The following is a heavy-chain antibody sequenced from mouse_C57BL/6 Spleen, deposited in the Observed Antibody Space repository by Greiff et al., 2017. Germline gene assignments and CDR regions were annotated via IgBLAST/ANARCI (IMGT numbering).Heavy chain of an antibody. CDR1: GFTFSSYA. Sequence: EVQRVESGEGLVKPGGSLKLSCAASGFTFSSYAMSWVRQTPERRLEWVAYISSGGDYIYYADTVKGRFTISRDNARNTLYLQMSSLKSEDTAMYYCTRDIGMAHFDYWGQGTTLTVSS. CDR2: ISSGGDYI. CDR3: TRDIGMAHFDY. J-gene: IGHJ2*01. V-gene: IGHV5-9-1*02. D-gene: IGHD2-14*01.